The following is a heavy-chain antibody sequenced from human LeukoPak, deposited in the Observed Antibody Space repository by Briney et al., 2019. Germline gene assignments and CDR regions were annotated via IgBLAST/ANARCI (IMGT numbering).Heavy chain of an antibody. J-gene: IGHJ4*02. CDR3: ARDTYYYDSSGYWADY. V-gene: IGHV4-4*07. CDR2: IYTSGST. D-gene: IGHD3-22*01. CDR1: GGSISSYY. Sequence: SETLSLTCTVSGGSISSYYWSWIRQPAGKGLEWIGRIYTSGSTNYSPSLKSRVTMLVDTSKNQFSLKLSSVTAADTAVYYCARDTYYYDSSGYWADYWGQGTLVTVSS.